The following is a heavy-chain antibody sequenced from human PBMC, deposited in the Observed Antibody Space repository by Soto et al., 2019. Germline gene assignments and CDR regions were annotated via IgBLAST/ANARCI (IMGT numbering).Heavy chain of an antibody. CDR3: ARVVGQLVHVFDY. Sequence: GGSLRLSCAASGFTFSSYWMSWVRQAPGKGLEWVANIKQDGSEKYYVDSVKGRFTISRDNAKNSLYLQMNSLRAEDTAVYYCARVVGQLVHVFDYWGQGTLVTVSS. CDR1: GFTFSSYW. V-gene: IGHV3-7*01. D-gene: IGHD6-6*01. CDR2: IKQDGSEK. J-gene: IGHJ4*02.